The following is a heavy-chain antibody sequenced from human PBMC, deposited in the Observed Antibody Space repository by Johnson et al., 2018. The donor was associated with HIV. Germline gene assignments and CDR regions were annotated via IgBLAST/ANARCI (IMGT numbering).Heavy chain of an antibody. J-gene: IGHJ3*02. V-gene: IGHV3-66*01. CDR1: GFTVRINY. D-gene: IGHD2-21*01. CDR3: ARDVSYRYDGDGWAVAFDI. Sequence: MLLVESGGGVVQPGGSLRLSCAASGFTVRINYMSWVRQAPGKGLEWVSVIYSGVYEYYADSGNGRVTISRDNARNLLFLQMYTLRAEDTAVYYCARDVSYRYDGDGWAVAFDIWGQGTMVTVSA. CDR2: IYSGVYE.